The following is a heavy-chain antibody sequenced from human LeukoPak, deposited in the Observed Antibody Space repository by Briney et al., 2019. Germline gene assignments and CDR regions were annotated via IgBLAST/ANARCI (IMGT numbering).Heavy chain of an antibody. D-gene: IGHD3-9*01. CDR2: IDYSGKI. V-gene: IGHV4-31*03. J-gene: IGHJ5*02. CDR1: GVSISGRGY. Sequence: SQTLSLTCSVSGVSISGRGYWGWIRQHPGKGLEWIGYIDYSGKIYYKPSLQSRVIISADTSQNQFTLKVSSVTAADTAVYYCATGYGSGWFDAWGQGAVVTVSS. CDR3: ATGYGSGWFDA.